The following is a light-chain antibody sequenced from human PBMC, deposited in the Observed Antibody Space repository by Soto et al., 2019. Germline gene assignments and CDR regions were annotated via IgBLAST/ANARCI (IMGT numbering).Light chain of an antibody. Sequence: EIVLTQSPSTLSSFPGDRVTLSCRASQYINTRLAWYRQRPGQAPRLLIYAVSSRAIDTPDRFSGSGSGTDFTLTISRLEPEDFAVYYCQHFGDSVWTFGQGTKVDIK. CDR3: QHFGDSVWT. CDR2: AVS. J-gene: IGKJ1*01. CDR1: QYINTR. V-gene: IGKV3-20*01.